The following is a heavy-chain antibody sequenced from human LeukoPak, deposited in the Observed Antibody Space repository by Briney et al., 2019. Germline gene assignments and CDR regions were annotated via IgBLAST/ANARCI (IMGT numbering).Heavy chain of an antibody. J-gene: IGHJ4*02. CDR2: VSFDGGDK. CDR1: AFAFSRNN. CDR3: AKDQGGGHCSFDY. Sequence: GRTPRLSSAPSAFAFSRNNMHCGREAPRKGVGWGSVVSFDGGDKNYAQSVKGRSTISRDNSKNTLFLQMTSLGAGDTALYYCAKDQGGGHCSFDYWGQGTLVTVSS. V-gene: IGHV3-30*18. D-gene: IGHD2-21*02.